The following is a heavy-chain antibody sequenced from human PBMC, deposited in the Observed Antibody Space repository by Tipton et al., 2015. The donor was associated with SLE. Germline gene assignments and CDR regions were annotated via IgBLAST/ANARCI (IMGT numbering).Heavy chain of an antibody. Sequence: GSLRLSCAASGFTFTRNWMHWVRQAPGKGPVWVSRIYPDGSSANYADSVKGRFTISRDNAKSTLYLQMNGLRAEDTAVYYCGTTSTDYGMDVWGQGTTVTVSS. CDR1: GFTFTRNW. J-gene: IGHJ6*02. D-gene: IGHD2-8*02. CDR2: IYPDGSSA. V-gene: IGHV3-74*01. CDR3: GTTSTDYGMDV.